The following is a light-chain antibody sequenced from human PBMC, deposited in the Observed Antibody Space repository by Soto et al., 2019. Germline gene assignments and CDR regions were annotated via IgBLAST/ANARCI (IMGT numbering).Light chain of an antibody. CDR2: EVT. J-gene: IGLJ2*01. Sequence: QSVLTQPASVSGSPGQSITISCTGTSSDVGGYNFVSWFQQHPGKAPNLIIYEVTHRPSGVSSRFSGSKSANTASLTISGLQAEDEAHYYCSSYARSSLLFGGGTKVTVL. CDR3: SSYARSSLL. V-gene: IGLV2-14*01. CDR1: SSDVGGYNF.